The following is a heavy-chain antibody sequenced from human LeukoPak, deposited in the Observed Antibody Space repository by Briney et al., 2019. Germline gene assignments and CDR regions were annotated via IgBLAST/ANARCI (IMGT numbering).Heavy chain of an antibody. CDR2: IIPILNIT. Sequence: GASVKVSCKASGYTFTSYAISWVRQAPGQGLEWMGRIIPILNITNYAQKFQDRVTFTADKSTNTAYMAVDNVTSDDTAVYYCAKIGTPDWGQGTLVTVSS. J-gene: IGHJ4*02. D-gene: IGHD1-14*01. CDR3: AKIGTPD. CDR1: GYTFTSYA. V-gene: IGHV1-69*04.